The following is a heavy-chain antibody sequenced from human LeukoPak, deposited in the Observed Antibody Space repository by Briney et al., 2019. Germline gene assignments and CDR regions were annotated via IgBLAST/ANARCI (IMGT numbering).Heavy chain of an antibody. D-gene: IGHD4-11*01. CDR2: INPGGSST. CDR3: ARSNQADDY. J-gene: IGHJ4*02. CDR1: GFTFSNYW. Sequence: GGSLRLSCAASGFTFSNYWLHWVRQVPGKGLVWVSRINPGGSSTTYADTVKGRFTISRDNAKNTLYLQMNSLRAEDTAVYYCARSNQADDYWGQGTLVTVSS. V-gene: IGHV3-74*01.